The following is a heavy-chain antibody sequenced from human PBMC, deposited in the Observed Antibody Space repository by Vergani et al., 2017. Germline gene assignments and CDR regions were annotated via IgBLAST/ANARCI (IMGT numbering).Heavy chain of an antibody. CDR1: GGTFSSYA. CDR2: ISPIFGTA. CDR3: ASLFLGYCSGGSCYSYWFDP. V-gene: IGHV1-69*01. D-gene: IGHD2-15*01. Sequence: QVQLVQSGAEVKKPGSSVKVSCKASGGTFSSYAISWVRQAPGQGLEWMGGISPIFGTANYAQKFQGRVTITADESTSTAYMELSSLRSEDTAVYYCASLFLGYCSGGSCYSYWFDPWGQGTLVTVSS. J-gene: IGHJ5*02.